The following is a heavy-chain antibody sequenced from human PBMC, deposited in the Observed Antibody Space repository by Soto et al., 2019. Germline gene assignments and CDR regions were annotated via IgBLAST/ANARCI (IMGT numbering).Heavy chain of an antibody. J-gene: IGHJ4*02. V-gene: IGHV4-59*01. Sequence: PSETLSLTCTVSGGSISNYYWSWIRQPPGKGLEWIGYIYYSGSTNYNPSLKSRVTISVDTSKNQFSLKLSSVTAADTAVYYCARAGAATLSDYWGQGTLVTVPQ. CDR2: IYYSGST. D-gene: IGHD2-15*01. CDR3: ARAGAATLSDY. CDR1: GGSISNYY.